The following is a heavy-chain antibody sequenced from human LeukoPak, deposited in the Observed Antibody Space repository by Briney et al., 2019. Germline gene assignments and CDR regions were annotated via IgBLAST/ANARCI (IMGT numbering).Heavy chain of an antibody. J-gene: IGHJ4*02. Sequence: GGSLRLSCAASGFTFSSYGMSWVRQAPGKGLEWVSAISGSGGSTNYADSVKGRFTIYRDNPKNTLYLQMSSLRADDTAVYYCAKSSFGTGEDYWGQGTLVTVSS. V-gene: IGHV3-23*01. CDR2: ISGSGGST. CDR1: GFTFSSYG. CDR3: AKSSFGTGEDY. D-gene: IGHD7-27*01.